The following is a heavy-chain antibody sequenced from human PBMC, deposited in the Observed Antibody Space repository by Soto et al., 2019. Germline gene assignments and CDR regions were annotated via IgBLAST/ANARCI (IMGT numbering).Heavy chain of an antibody. CDR1: GFTFSSYA. CDR2: ISGSGGST. D-gene: IGHD3-10*01. V-gene: IGHV3-23*01. CDR3: AKLTMVRGVLDPYDY. Sequence: GGSLRLSCAASGFTFSSYAMSWVRQAPGKGLEWVSAISGSGGSTYYADSVKGRFTISRDNSKNTLYLQMNSLRAEDTAVYYCAKLTMVRGVLDPYDYWGQGTLVTVSS. J-gene: IGHJ4*02.